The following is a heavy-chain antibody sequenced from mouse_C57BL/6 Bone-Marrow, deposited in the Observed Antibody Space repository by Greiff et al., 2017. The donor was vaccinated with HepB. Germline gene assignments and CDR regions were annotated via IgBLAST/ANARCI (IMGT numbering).Heavy chain of an antibody. D-gene: IGHD2-3*01. CDR2: INPNNGGT. J-gene: IGHJ4*01. CDR1: GYTFTDYY. Sequence: EVQLQQSGPELVKPGASVKISCKASGYTFTDYYMNWVKQSHGKSLEWIGDINPNNGGTSYNQKFKGKATLTVDKSSSTAYMELRSLTSEDSAVYYCVYDGYYDAMDYWGQGTSVTVSS. CDR3: VYDGYYDAMDY. V-gene: IGHV1-26*01.